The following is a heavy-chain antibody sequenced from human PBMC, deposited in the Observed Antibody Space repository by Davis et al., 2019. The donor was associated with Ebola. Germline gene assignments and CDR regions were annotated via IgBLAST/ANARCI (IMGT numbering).Heavy chain of an antibody. Sequence: GESLKISCAASGFTVSSNYMSWVRQAPGKGLEWVSVIYSGGSTYYADSVKGRFTISRHNSKNTLYLQMNSLRAEETAVYYCARRPSGEQWLDRYGMDVWGQGTTVTVSS. CDR2: IYSGGST. D-gene: IGHD6-19*01. CDR3: ARRPSGEQWLDRYGMDV. CDR1: GFTVSSNY. V-gene: IGHV3-53*01. J-gene: IGHJ6*02.